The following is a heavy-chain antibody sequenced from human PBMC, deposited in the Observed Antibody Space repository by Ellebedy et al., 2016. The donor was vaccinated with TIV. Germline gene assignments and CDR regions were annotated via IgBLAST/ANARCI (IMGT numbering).Heavy chain of an antibody. CDR3: AKDEITGFYYYGMDV. CDR1: GFTFSSYA. V-gene: IGHV3-23*01. CDR2: ISGSGGST. Sequence: GESLKISXAASGFTFSSYAMSWVRQAPGKGLEWVSAISGSGGSTYYADSVKGRFTISRDNSKNTLYLQMNSLRAEDTAVYYCAKDEITGFYYYGMDVWGQGTTVTVSS. J-gene: IGHJ6*02.